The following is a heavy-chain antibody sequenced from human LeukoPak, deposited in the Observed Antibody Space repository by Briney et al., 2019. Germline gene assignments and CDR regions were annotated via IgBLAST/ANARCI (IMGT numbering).Heavy chain of an antibody. CDR2: IFQGGGEI. Sequence: GGSLRLSCAASGFTFSTFAMIWVRQPPGKGLEWVSSIFQGGGEIHYADSVRGRFPISRDNSKSTLFLQMNSLRAEDTAIYYCATYRQVLLPFEAWGQGTLVTVSS. CDR1: GFTFSTFA. J-gene: IGHJ5*02. CDR3: ATYRQVLLPFEA. D-gene: IGHD5-18*01. V-gene: IGHV3-23*01.